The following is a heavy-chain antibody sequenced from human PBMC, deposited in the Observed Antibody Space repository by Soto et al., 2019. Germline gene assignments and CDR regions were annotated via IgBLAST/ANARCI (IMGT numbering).Heavy chain of an antibody. CDR1: GGTFSSYA. V-gene: IGHV1-69*06. D-gene: IGHD2-15*01. CDR2: IIPIFGTA. J-gene: IGHJ4*02. Sequence: ASVKVSCKASGGTFSSYAISWVRQAPGQGLEWMGGIIPIFGTANYAQKFQGRVTITADKSTSTAYMELSSLRSEDTAVYYCAREGYGGNWDFDYWGQGTLVTVSS. CDR3: AREGYGGNWDFDY.